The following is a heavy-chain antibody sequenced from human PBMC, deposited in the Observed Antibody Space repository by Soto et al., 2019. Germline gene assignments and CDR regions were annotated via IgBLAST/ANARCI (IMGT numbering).Heavy chain of an antibody. V-gene: IGHV4-34*01. CDR1: GGSFSGYY. D-gene: IGHD1-7*01. CDR3: ARVRYNCNYRRYYYSYGMDV. CDR2: INHSGST. J-gene: IGHJ6*02. Sequence: EPLSLTCGVYGGSFSGYYWSWIRQPPGKGLEWIGEINHSGSTNYNPSLKSRVTISVDTSKNQFSLKLSSVTAADTAVYYCARVRYNCNYRRYYYSYGMDVSGPGTTLTASS.